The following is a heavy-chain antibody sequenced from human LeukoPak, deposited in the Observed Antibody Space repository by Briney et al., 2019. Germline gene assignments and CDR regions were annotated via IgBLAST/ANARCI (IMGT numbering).Heavy chain of an antibody. V-gene: IGHV3-30*02. J-gene: IGHJ4*02. CDR3: AKHAATYYYDSSGYYDHFDF. Sequence: GGSLRLSCETSGFAFSSYGMHWVRQAPGKGLEWVGFIRYDGTIKYYADSMKGRFTISRDNSKNTLYLQMNTLRADDTAVYYCAKHAATYYYDSSGYYDHFDFRRQGTLVTVSS. D-gene: IGHD3-22*01. CDR2: IRYDGTIK. CDR1: GFAFSSYG.